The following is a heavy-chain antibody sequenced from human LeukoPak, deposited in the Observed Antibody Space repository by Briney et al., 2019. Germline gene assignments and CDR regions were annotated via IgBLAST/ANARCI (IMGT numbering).Heavy chain of an antibody. V-gene: IGHV1-24*01. CDR2: FDPEDGET. CDR1: GYTLTELS. Sequence: ASVKVSCKVSGYTLTELSMHWVRQAPGKGLEWMGGFDPEDGETIYAQKFQGRVTMTEDTSTDTAYMELSSLRSEDTAVYYCATGDSSSWLRKYYYYYYMDVWGKGTTVTVSS. CDR3: ATGDSSSWLRKYYYYYYMDV. D-gene: IGHD6-13*01. J-gene: IGHJ6*03.